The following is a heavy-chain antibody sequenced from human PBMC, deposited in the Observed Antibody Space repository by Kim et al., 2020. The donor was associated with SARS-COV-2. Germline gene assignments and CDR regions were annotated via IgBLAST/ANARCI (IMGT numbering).Heavy chain of an antibody. D-gene: IGHD3-22*01. Sequence: EKKFKGRVTGTRETSTNTVYMELSRLRSEDTAVYYCARKYYDTSGYRFDYWGQGTLVTVSS. J-gene: IGHJ4*02. V-gene: IGHV1-46*01. CDR3: ARKYYDTSGYRFDY.